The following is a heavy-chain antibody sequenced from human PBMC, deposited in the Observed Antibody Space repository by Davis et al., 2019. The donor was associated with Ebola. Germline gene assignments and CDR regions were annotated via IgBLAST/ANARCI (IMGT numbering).Heavy chain of an antibody. Sequence: GESLKISCAASGFTVSSYAMGWVRQAPGKGLEWVSTISGNSHNIHYADSVEGRFTISRDNSQNTLYLQMNSLRPEDTAVYYCARDPRITATVGYFDYWGQGTVVAVSS. J-gene: IGHJ4*02. CDR2: ISGNSHNI. V-gene: IGHV3-23*01. CDR3: ARDPRITATVGYFDY. CDR1: GFTVSSYA. D-gene: IGHD1-7*01.